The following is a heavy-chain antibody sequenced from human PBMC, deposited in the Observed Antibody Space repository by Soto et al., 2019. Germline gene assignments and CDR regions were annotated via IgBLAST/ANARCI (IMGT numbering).Heavy chain of an antibody. V-gene: IGHV1-69*13. Sequence: GASVKVSCKASGGTFSSYAISWVRQAPGQGLEWMGGIIPIFGTANYAQKFQGRVTITADESTSTAYMELSSLRSEDTAVYYCAREREMATTAGYYYYGMDVWGQGTTVTVSS. J-gene: IGHJ6*02. CDR2: IIPIFGTA. CDR3: AREREMATTAGYYYYGMDV. CDR1: GGTFSSYA. D-gene: IGHD1-1*01.